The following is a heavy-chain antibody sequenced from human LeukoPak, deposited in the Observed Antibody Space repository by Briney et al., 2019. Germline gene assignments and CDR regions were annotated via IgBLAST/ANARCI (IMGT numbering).Heavy chain of an antibody. CDR1: DESIRSHY. D-gene: IGHD3-22*01. CDR3: VAMFSSDYLDL. V-gene: IGHV4-59*03. Sequence: PSESLSLTCSVSDESIRSHYWGWVRQPPGKGLEWIAYIHNSGITNYTPFLKIRVTISVDTPKNQFSLKLSSVTAADTAIYYCVAMFSSDYLDLWGQGILVPVSS. J-gene: IGHJ4*02. CDR2: IHNSGIT.